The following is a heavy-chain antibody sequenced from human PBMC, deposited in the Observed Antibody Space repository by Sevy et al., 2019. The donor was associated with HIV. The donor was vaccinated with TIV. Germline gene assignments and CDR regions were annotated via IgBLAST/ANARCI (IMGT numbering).Heavy chain of an antibody. CDR1: GFTFSSYE. V-gene: IGHV3-48*03. CDR2: ISTSGKST. CDR3: LRSGGAYDAGFDP. D-gene: IGHD3-22*01. J-gene: IGHJ5*02. Sequence: GGSLRLSCVASGFTFSSYEMNWVRRAPGKGLEWVSKISTSGKSTFYADSVEGRVTISRDNTKNSVFLETNNLRVEDTAVYYCLRSGGAYDAGFDPWGQGTLVTVSS.